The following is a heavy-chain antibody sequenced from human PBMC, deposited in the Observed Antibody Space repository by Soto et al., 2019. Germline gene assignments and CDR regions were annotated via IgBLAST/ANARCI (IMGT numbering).Heavy chain of an antibody. CDR2: ISGIGGSS. CDR1: GFAFSTYA. Sequence: PGGSLRLFCAASGFAFSTYATTWVRQAPGKGLEWVSVISGIGGSSYYAASVKGRFTISRDNSKNTLFLQMNGLRAEDTAVYYCAKVTKRAAAGRYEYYKYGMDVWGQGTTVTVSS. D-gene: IGHD6-13*01. CDR3: AKVTKRAAAGRYEYYKYGMDV. V-gene: IGHV3-23*01. J-gene: IGHJ6*02.